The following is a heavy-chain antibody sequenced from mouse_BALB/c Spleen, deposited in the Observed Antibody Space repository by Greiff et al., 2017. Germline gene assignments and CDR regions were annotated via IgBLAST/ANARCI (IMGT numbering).Heavy chain of an antibody. J-gene: IGHJ1*01. CDR2: ISDGGSYT. CDR3: ARGGNYGYFDV. Sequence: EVQLQESGGGLVKPGGSLKLSCAASGFTFSDYYMYWVRQTPEKRLEWVATISDGGSYTYYPDSVKGRFTISRDNAKNNLYLQMSSLKSEDTAMYYCARGGNYGYFDVWGAGTTVTVSS. CDR1: GFTFSDYY. V-gene: IGHV5-4*02. D-gene: IGHD2-1*01.